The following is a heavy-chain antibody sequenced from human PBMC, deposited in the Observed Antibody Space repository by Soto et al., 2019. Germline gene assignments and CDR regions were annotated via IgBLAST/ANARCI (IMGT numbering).Heavy chain of an antibody. J-gene: IGHJ4*02. Sequence: QLQLQESGPGLVKPSETLSLTCTVSGGSISSSSYYWGWIRQPPGKGLEWIGSIYYSGSTYYNPSLKRRVTISVDTSKHQFSLKLTSVTAADTAVYYCATTYFFGSGSGYWGQGTLVTVSS. CDR3: ATTYFFGSGSGY. CDR2: IYYSGST. V-gene: IGHV4-39*01. D-gene: IGHD3-10*01. CDR1: GGSISSSSYY.